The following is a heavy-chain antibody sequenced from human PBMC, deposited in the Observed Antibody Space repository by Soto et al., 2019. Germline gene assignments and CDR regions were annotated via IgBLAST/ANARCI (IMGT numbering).Heavy chain of an antibody. CDR1: GFSLSTSGVG. V-gene: IGHV2-5*02. D-gene: IGHD1-1*01. J-gene: IGHJ6*04. Sequence: QITLKESRPTLVEPTQTLTLTCTFSGFSLSTSGVGVGWVRQPPGKALEWLALLYWDDDRRYNPSLNNRLTIPKDTSKNPVVLTMTNMGPVDTGTYYCAHYTTNPHLDVWGTGTTVTLSS. CDR2: LYWDDDR. CDR3: AHYTTNPHLDV.